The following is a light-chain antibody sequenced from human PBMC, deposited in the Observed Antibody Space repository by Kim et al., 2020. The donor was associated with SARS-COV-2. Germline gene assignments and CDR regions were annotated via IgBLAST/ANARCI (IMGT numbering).Light chain of an antibody. J-gene: IGKJ5*01. CDR3: QQSYSHPIT. CDR2: NAF. CDR1: QMIGNF. V-gene: IGKV1-39*01. Sequence: SVGDRATITCRASQMIGNFVSWYQQRAPGQAPRLLLYNAFIWHDGVPPRFSGSLSGTEFTLTITSLQPEDFGTYYCQQSYSHPITFGQGTRLEIK.